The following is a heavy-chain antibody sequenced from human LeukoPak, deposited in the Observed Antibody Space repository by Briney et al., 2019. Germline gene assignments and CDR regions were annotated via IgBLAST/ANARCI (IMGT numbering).Heavy chain of an antibody. Sequence: GGSLRLSCAVSGSTLSNFDMSWVRQAPGRGLEWVSGITGSGITTYYAGSVKGRFTISRDNSKNTLYLQMNSLRAEDTAMYYCAKGRGGFSSGWYYDYWGQGTRVTVSS. V-gene: IGHV3-23*01. CDR3: AKGRGGFSSGWYYDY. J-gene: IGHJ4*02. CDR2: ITGSGITT. D-gene: IGHD6-19*01. CDR1: GSTLSNFD.